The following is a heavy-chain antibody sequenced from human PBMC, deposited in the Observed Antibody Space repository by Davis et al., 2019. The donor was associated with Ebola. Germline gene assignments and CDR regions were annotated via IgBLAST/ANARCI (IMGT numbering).Heavy chain of an antibody. J-gene: IGHJ4*02. CDR2: ISYDGSNK. Sequence: GESLKISCAASGFTFSSYAMHWVRQAPGKGLEWVAVISYDGSNKYYADSVKGRFTISRDNSKNTLYLQMNSLRAEDTAVYYCARWGSSSHMVFDYWGQGTLVTVSS. D-gene: IGHD6-13*01. V-gene: IGHV3-30-3*01. CDR1: GFTFSSYA. CDR3: ARWGSSSHMVFDY.